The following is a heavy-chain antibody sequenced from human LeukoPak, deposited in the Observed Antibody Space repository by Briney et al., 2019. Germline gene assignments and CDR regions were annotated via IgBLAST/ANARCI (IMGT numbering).Heavy chain of an antibody. D-gene: IGHD5-18*01. V-gene: IGHV3-23*01. CDR2: IIGSGGST. CDR3: AKYSYNYGAFDY. Sequence: GGSLRLSCAASGFTFSSYAMSWVRQAPGEGLGFVSAIIGSGGSTYYADSVKGRFTISRDNSKNTLYLQMNSLRAEDTAVYYCAKYSYNYGAFDYWGQGTLVTVSS. J-gene: IGHJ4*02. CDR1: GFTFSSYA.